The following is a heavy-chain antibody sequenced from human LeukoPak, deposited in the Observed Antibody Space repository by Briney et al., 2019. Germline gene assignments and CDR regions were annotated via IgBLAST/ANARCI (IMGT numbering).Heavy chain of an antibody. CDR1: GDSISNSY. CDR2: ISYTGST. D-gene: IGHD5-18*01. Sequence: SETLSLTCTVSGDSISNSYWSWIRQPPGKGLEWIGYISYTGSTNYSPSLKSRVTISLDTSKNQFSLKLSSVTAADTAVYYCAREGSYGYVGLFDYWGQGTLVTVSS. J-gene: IGHJ4*02. CDR3: AREGSYGYVGLFDY. V-gene: IGHV4-59*13.